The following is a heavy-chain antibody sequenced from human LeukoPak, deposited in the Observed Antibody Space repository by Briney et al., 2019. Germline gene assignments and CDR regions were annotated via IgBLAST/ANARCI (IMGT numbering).Heavy chain of an antibody. J-gene: IGHJ4*02. D-gene: IGHD5-24*01. V-gene: IGHV1-2*02. Sequence: GASVKVSCKASGYTFTGYYMHWVRQAPGQGLEWMGWINPNSGSTNYAQKFQGRVTMTRDTSISTAYMELSRLRSDDTAVYYCARELVEMATINSFDYWGQGTLVTVSS. CDR2: INPNSGST. CDR3: ARELVEMATINSFDY. CDR1: GYTFTGYY.